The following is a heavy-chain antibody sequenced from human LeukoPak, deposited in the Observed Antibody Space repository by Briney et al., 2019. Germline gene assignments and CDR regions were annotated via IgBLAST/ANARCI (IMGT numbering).Heavy chain of an antibody. D-gene: IGHD3-10*01. CDR3: ARDSITMVRGIRWWFDP. Sequence: GASVKVSCKASGYTFTSYDINWVRQATGQGLEWMGWMNPNSGNTGYAQKFQGRVTITRNTCISTAYMELSSLRSEDTAVYYCARDSITMVRGIRWWFDPWGQGTLVTVSS. CDR2: MNPNSGNT. CDR1: GYTFTSYD. V-gene: IGHV1-8*03. J-gene: IGHJ5*02.